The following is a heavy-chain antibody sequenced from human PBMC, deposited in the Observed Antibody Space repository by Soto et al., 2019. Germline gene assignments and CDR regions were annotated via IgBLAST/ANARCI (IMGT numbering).Heavy chain of an antibody. Sequence: LSLTCTVSGGSISSGGYYWSWIRQHPGKGLEWIGYIYYSGSTYYNPSLKSRVTISVDTSKNQFSLKLSSVTAADTAVYYCARDRAEYYGSGTRGAFDIWGQGTMVTVSS. CDR3: ARDRAEYYGSGTRGAFDI. J-gene: IGHJ3*02. V-gene: IGHV4-31*03. D-gene: IGHD3-10*01. CDR1: GGSISSGGYY. CDR2: IYYSGST.